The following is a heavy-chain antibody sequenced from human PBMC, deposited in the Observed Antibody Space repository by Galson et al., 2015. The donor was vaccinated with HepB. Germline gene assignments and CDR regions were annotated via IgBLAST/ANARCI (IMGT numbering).Heavy chain of an antibody. J-gene: IGHJ4*02. CDR1: GIAFSNYA. CDR3: GRRGFPHGYIDY. V-gene: IGHV3-23*01. CDR2: ISDSGSTT. D-gene: IGHD3-22*01. Sequence: SLRLSCAASGIAFSNYAMYWVRQAPGTGLEWVSVISDSGSTTYYTDSAKGRFTISRDNSKNTLYLQMNSLRAEDTAVYYCGRRGFPHGYIDYWGQGTLVTVSS.